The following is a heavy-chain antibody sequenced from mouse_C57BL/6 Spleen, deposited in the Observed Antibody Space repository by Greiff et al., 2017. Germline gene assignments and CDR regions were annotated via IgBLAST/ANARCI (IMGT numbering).Heavy chain of an antibody. Sequence: VQLQQPGAELVRPGSSVKLSCKASGYTFTSYWMDWVKQRPGQGLEWIGNIYPSDSETHYNQKFKDKATLTVDKSSSTAYMQLSSLTSEDSAVYYCARSYGNYYYAMDYWGQGTSVTVSS. CDR1: GYTFTSYW. V-gene: IGHV1-61*01. CDR2: IYPSDSET. J-gene: IGHJ4*01. CDR3: ARSYGNYYYAMDY. D-gene: IGHD2-1*01.